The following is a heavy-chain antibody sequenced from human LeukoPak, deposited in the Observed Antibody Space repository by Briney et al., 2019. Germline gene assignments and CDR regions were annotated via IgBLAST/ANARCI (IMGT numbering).Heavy chain of an antibody. CDR2: INPNSGGT. Sequence: ASVKVSCKASGYTFTGYYMHWVRQAPGQELEWMGWINPNSGGTNYAQKFQGRVTMTRDTSISTAYMELSRLRSDDTAVYYCARVSRGNSVGGDYWGQGTLVTVSS. J-gene: IGHJ4*02. CDR1: GYTFTGYY. D-gene: IGHD4-23*01. V-gene: IGHV1-2*02. CDR3: ARVSRGNSVGGDY.